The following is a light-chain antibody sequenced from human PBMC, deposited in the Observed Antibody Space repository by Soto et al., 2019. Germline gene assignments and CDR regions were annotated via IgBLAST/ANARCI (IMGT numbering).Light chain of an antibody. V-gene: IGLV2-11*01. CDR2: DVN. CDR3: CSYVGTPL. CDR1: SGDVDPYNY. Sequence: QSALTQPPSVSGCPGQSVTISCTGTSGDVDPYNYVSWYQQHPGRAPKLVIYDVNMRPSGVPDRFSGSKSGDTSSLTISGLQAEDEADYYCCSYVGTPLVGGGTKVTVL. J-gene: IGLJ2*01.